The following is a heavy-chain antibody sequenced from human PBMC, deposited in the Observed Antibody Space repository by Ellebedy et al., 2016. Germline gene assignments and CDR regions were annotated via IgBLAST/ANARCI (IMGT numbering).Heavy chain of an antibody. CDR1: GSTFSTYY. D-gene: IGHD1-26*01. Sequence: GESLKISCAAPGSTFSTYYMHWVRQAPGKGPLWVSRVNPGGSETTYADSVKGRFTISRYNAKNTLYLQMNSLRAEDTAVYHCARGEDFAFKTWGRGTLVTVSS. CDR2: VNPGGSET. CDR3: ARGEDFAFKT. V-gene: IGHV3-74*01. J-gene: IGHJ4*02.